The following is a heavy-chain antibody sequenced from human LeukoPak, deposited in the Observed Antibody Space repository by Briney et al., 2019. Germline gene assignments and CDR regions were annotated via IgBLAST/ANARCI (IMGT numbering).Heavy chain of an antibody. CDR1: GFNFIDYS. CDR3: ARDHRYAFDN. Sequence: GGSLRLSCAASGFNFIDYSMNWVRQAPGKGLEWISYIGISSGNTKYADSVKGRFTISRDKARNSLHLQMNSLRVEDTAMYYCARDHRYAFDNWGHGTLVTVSS. D-gene: IGHD5-12*01. J-gene: IGHJ4*01. V-gene: IGHV3-48*01. CDR2: IGISSGNT.